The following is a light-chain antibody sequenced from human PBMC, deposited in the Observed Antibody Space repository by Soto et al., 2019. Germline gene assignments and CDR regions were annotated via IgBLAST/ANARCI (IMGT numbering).Light chain of an antibody. Sequence: ENVLTQSPATLSLSPGERATLSCRASQSVSSYLAWYQQKPGQAPRLLIYDAFNRATGVPVRFSGSGSGTNFTLTISSLEPGDFGVYYCQQRSNWPLTFGGGTKVEVK. CDR1: QSVSSY. J-gene: IGKJ4*01. V-gene: IGKV3-11*01. CDR3: QQRSNWPLT. CDR2: DAF.